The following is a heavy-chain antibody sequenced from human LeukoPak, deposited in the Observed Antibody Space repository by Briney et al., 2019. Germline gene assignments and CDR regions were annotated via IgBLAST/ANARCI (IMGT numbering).Heavy chain of an antibody. Sequence: SETLSLTCAVYGGSFSGYYWSWIRQPPGKGLEWIGEINLSGSTNYNPSLKSRVTISVDTSKNQFSLQLNSVTPEDTAVYYCARGESGKTVSLFAYWGQGTLVTVSS. V-gene: IGHV4-34*01. J-gene: IGHJ4*02. CDR1: GGSFSGYY. CDR2: INLSGST. CDR3: ARGESGKTVSLFAY. D-gene: IGHD6-19*01.